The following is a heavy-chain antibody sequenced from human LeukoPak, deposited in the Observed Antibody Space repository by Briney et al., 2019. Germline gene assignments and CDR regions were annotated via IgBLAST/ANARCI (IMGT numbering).Heavy chain of an antibody. Sequence: GGSLRLSCAASGFTFSSYGTHWVRQAPGKGLEWVAVIWYDGSNKYYADSVKGRFTISRDNSKNTLYLQMNSLGAEDTAVYYCAREGSAAMVTFYYYYYYMDVWGKGTTVTVSS. D-gene: IGHD5-18*01. V-gene: IGHV3-33*01. J-gene: IGHJ6*03. CDR3: AREGSAAMVTFYYYYYYMDV. CDR1: GFTFSSYG. CDR2: IWYDGSNK.